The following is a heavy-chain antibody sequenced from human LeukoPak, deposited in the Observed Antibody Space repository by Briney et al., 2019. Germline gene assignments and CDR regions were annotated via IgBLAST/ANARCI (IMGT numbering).Heavy chain of an antibody. Sequence: ASVKVSCKASGYTFTSYDINWARQATGQGLEWMGWMNPNSGNTGYAQKFQGRVTMTRNTSISTAYMELSSLRSEDTAVYYCARGNTGRFWRGSYYFDYWGQGTLVTVSS. V-gene: IGHV1-8*01. D-gene: IGHD3-3*01. CDR2: MNPNSGNT. CDR3: ARGNTGRFWRGSYYFDY. J-gene: IGHJ4*02. CDR1: GYTFTSYD.